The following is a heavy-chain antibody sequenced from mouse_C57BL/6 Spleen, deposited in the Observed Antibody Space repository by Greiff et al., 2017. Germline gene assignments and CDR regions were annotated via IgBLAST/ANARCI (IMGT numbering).Heavy chain of an antibody. Sequence: VQLVESGAELAKPGASVKLSCKASGYTFTSYWMHWVKQRPGQGLEWIGYINPSSGYTKYNQKFKDKATLTADKSSSTAYMQLSSLTYEDSAVYYCAREAYYYGSSWDYYAMDYWGQGTSVTVSS. CDR3: AREAYYYGSSWDYYAMDY. D-gene: IGHD1-1*01. V-gene: IGHV1-7*01. CDR2: INPSSGYT. CDR1: GYTFTSYW. J-gene: IGHJ4*01.